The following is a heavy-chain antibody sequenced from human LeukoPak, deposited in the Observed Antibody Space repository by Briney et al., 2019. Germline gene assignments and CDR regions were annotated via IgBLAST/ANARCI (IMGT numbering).Heavy chain of an antibody. D-gene: IGHD2-2*01. CDR3: AGLGGTKGY. CDR1: GYSISSGYY. CDR2: IYHSGST. Sequence: SETLSLTCAVSGYSISSGYYWGWIRQPPGKGLEWIGSIYHSGSTYYNPSLKSRVTISVDTSKNQFSLKLSSVTAAETAVYYCAGLGGTKGYWGQGTLVTVSS. V-gene: IGHV4-38-2*01. J-gene: IGHJ4*02.